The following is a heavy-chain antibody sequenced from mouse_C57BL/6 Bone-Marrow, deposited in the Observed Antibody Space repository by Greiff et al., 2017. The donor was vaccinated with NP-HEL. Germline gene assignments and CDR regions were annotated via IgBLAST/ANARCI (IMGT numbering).Heavy chain of an antibody. J-gene: IGHJ1*03. V-gene: IGHV1-59*01. CDR1: GYTFTSYW. CDR2: IDPSDSYT. Sequence: LVESGAELVRPGTSVKLSCKASGYTFTSYWMHWVKQRPGQGLEWIGVIDPSDSYTNYNQKFKGKATLTVDTSSSTAYMQLSSLTSEDSAVYYCARMTYDYDWYFDVWGTGTTVTVSS. D-gene: IGHD2-4*01. CDR3: ARMTYDYDWYFDV.